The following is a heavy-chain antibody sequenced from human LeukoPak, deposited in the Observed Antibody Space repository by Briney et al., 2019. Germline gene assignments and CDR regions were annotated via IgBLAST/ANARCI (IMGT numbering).Heavy chain of an antibody. CDR1: GYSFTTYW. CDR2: IYPGDSDT. J-gene: IGHJ4*02. Sequence: GESLKIPCQGFGYSFTTYWIGWVRQMPGKGLEWMGIIYPGDSDTRYSPSFQGQVTISADKSISTAYLQWSSLRASDTAMHYCVRPVNYGDHGDYWGQGTLVTVSS. V-gene: IGHV5-51*01. D-gene: IGHD4-17*01. CDR3: VRPVNYGDHGDY.